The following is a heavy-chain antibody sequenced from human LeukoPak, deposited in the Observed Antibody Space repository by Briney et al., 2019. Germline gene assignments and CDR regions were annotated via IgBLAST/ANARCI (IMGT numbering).Heavy chain of an antibody. CDR3: ARDRGYSSGWYFGGDY. Sequence: GGSLRLSCAASGFTFSSYAMHWVRQAPGKGLEWVAVISYDGSNKYYADSVKGRFTISRDNSKNTLYLQMNSLRAEDTAVYYCARDRGYSSGWYFGGDYWGQGTLVTVSS. V-gene: IGHV3-30-3*01. J-gene: IGHJ4*02. CDR1: GFTFSSYA. D-gene: IGHD6-19*01. CDR2: ISYDGSNK.